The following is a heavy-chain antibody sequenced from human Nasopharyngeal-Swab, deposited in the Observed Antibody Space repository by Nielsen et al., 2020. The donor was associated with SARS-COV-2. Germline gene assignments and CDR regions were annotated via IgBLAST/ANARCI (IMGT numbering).Heavy chain of an antibody. J-gene: IGHJ4*02. CDR3: AAGSDY. CDR2: ISYDGNYK. CDR1: GFTLRKYV. V-gene: IGHV3-30-3*01. D-gene: IGHD2-15*01. Sequence: GESLKISCTASGFTLRKYVMYWVRQAPGMGLEWVASISYDGNYKSYADSVKGRFTISRDDSENTLYLQMNSLKTEDTAVYYCAAGSDYWGQGTLVTVSS.